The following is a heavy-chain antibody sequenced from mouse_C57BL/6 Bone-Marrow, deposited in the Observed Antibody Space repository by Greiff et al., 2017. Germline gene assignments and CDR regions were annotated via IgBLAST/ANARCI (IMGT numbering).Heavy chain of an antibody. J-gene: IGHJ3*01. Sequence: VQLVESGPGLVQPSQSLSITCTVSGFSLPSYGVHWVRQPPGKGLAWLGVIWSGGSTDYNAAFISRLSISKDNSKSQVFFKMNSLQADDTAIYYCAKGRGSRSPAYWGQGTLVTVSA. CDR3: AKGRGSRSPAY. CDR2: IWSGGST. D-gene: IGHD1-1*01. V-gene: IGHV2-4*01. CDR1: GFSLPSYG.